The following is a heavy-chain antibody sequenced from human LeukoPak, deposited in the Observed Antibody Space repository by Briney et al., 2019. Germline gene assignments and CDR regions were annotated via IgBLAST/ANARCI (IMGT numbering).Heavy chain of an antibody. D-gene: IGHD3-10*01. J-gene: IGHJ6*03. CDR3: TRHKSGGITMIRGVRDYSYMDV. V-gene: IGHV3-73*01. Sequence: GGSLRLSCAASGFTFGGSAMHWVRQASGKGLEWVGRIRSNADNYATVYAASVKGRFTISRDDSKNTAYLQMNSLKTEDTAVYYCTRHKSGGITMIRGVRDYSYMDVWGKGTTVTVSS. CDR1: GFTFGGSA. CDR2: IRSNADNYAT.